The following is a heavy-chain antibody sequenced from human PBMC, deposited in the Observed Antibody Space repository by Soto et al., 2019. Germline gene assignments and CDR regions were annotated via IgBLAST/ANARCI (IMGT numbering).Heavy chain of an antibody. J-gene: IGHJ6*02. D-gene: IGHD3-10*01. CDR2: INPNSGGT. V-gene: IGHV1-2*02. Sequence: QVQLVQSGAEVKKPGASVKVSCKTSGYTFNEYYIHWMRQVPGQGPEWMGWINPNSGGTKFAKKFQGGITMTSDTSISTAYMELSRLRSAATAVYSCARRLGGGGDYFYGMDVWGQGTAVTVSS. CDR1: GYTFNEYY. CDR3: ARRLGGGGDYFYGMDV.